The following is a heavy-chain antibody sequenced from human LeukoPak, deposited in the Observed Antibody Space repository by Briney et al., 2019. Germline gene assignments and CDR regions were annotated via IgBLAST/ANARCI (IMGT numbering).Heavy chain of an antibody. V-gene: IGHV3-72*01. CDR2: TRNKASSYAT. J-gene: IGHJ4*02. Sequence: GGSLRLSCAASGFTFSNYGMHWVRQAPGKGLEWVGRTRNKASSYATDYAASVKGRVTISRDDSKNSLYLQMNSLKTEDTAMYYCLAFLSGYAYWGQGTLITVSS. CDR3: LAFLSGYAY. D-gene: IGHD2/OR15-2a*01. CDR1: GFTFSNYG.